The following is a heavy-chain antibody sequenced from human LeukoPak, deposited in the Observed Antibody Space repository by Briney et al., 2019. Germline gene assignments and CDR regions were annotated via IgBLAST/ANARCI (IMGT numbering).Heavy chain of an antibody. CDR2: IYPGDSDT. CDR1: GYSFTNYR. CDR3: ARTLYIGNYYYPMDV. V-gene: IGHV5-51*01. J-gene: IGHJ6*02. D-gene: IGHD2-2*02. Sequence: GESLKISCKGSGYSFTNYRIAWVRQMPGKGLEWMGIIYPGDSDTRYSPSFQGQVTISADKSISTAYLQWSSLKASDTAMYYCARTLYIGNYYYPMDVWGQGTTVTVSS.